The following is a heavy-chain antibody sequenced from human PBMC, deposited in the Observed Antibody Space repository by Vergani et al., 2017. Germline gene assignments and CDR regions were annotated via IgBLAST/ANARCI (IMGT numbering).Heavy chain of an antibody. CDR1: GGSFSGYY. J-gene: IGHJ4*02. Sequence: QVQLQQWGAGLLKPSETLSLTCAVYGGSFSGYYWSWIRQPPGKGLEWIGEINHSGSTNYNPSLKSRVTISVDTSKNQFSLKLSSVTAADTAVYYCASSPPRYTFDYWGQGTLVTVSS. V-gene: IGHV4-34*01. D-gene: IGHD5-18*01. CDR3: ASSPPRYTFDY. CDR2: INHSGST.